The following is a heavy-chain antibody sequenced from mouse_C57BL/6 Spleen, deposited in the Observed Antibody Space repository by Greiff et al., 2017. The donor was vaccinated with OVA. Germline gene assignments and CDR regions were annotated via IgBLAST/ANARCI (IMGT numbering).Heavy chain of an antibody. V-gene: IGHV1-82*01. Sequence: QVQLKESGPELVKPGASVKISCKASGYAFSSSWMNWVKQRPGKGLEWIGRIYPGDGDTNYNGKFKGKATLTADKSSSTAYMQLSSLTSEDSAVYFCARQAPLLYWYFDVWGTGTTVTVSS. D-gene: IGHD2-1*01. CDR3: ARQAPLLYWYFDV. J-gene: IGHJ1*03. CDR2: IYPGDGDT. CDR1: GYAFSSSW.